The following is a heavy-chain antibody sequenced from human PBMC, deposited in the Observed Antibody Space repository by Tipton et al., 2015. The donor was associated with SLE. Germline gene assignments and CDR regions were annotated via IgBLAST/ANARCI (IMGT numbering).Heavy chain of an antibody. CDR1: GDSISSRSYS. J-gene: IGHJ5*02. CDR2: VEYTGTT. V-gene: IGHV4-39*07. CDR3: ARRPLDIVVVVDATQVTGDWFDP. Sequence: TLSLTCSVSGDSISSRSYSWAWIRQPPGKGLEWFGGVEYTGTTSYNPSLSSRVAIAVDTSKNHFSLRLNSATAADTAIYYCARRPLDIVVVVDATQVTGDWFDPWGQGTLVTVSS. D-gene: IGHD2-15*01.